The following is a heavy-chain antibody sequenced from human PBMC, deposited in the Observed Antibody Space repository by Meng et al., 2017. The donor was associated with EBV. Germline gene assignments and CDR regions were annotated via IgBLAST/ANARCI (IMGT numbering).Heavy chain of an antibody. CDR3: SRDLAGPFDD. Sequence: EVMWVESVGGPVRPGGSLSLSCAVSEFTFSRFWMHWVRQVPGKGLVWVARTNEDGGITNYADSVKGRFIISRDNTRNTLYLKMNSLRDEDTAVYFCSRDLAGPFDDWGQGTLVTVSS. V-gene: IGHV3-74*01. J-gene: IGHJ4*02. CDR1: EFTFSRFW. CDR2: TNEDGGIT.